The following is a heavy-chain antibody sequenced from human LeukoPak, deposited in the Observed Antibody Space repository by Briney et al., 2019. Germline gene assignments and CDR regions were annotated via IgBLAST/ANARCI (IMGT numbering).Heavy chain of an antibody. Sequence: SETLSLTCTVSGGSISSYYWSWIRQPAGKGLEWIGRIYTSGSTNYNPSLKSRVTMSVDTSKNQFSLKLSSVTAADTAVYYCARQRFGSGSRYFDYWGQGTLVTVSS. CDR2: IYTSGST. CDR3: ARQRFGSGSRYFDY. J-gene: IGHJ4*02. CDR1: GGSISSYY. D-gene: IGHD3-10*01. V-gene: IGHV4-4*07.